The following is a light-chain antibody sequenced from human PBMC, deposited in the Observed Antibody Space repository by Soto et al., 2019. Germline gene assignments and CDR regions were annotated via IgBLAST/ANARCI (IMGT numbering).Light chain of an antibody. CDR3: QQFSSYPLT. J-gene: IGKJ4*01. CDR2: DAS. V-gene: IGKV3-20*01. CDR1: QTVRNNY. Sequence: DIVMPQSPLSLPVTPGEPASISCSSSQTVRNNYLAWYQQKPGQPPRLLIYDASSRATGIPDRFSGGGSGTDCTLTISRLEPEDFEVYYCQQFSSYPLTFGGGTKVDIK.